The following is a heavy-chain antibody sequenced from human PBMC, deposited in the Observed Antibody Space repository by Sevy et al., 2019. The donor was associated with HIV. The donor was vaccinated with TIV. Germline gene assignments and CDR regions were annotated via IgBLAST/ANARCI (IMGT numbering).Heavy chain of an antibody. D-gene: IGHD2-15*01. CDR3: ARDSCSGGSCYLVNWFDP. V-gene: IGHV3-23*01. J-gene: IGHJ5*02. Sequence: GGSLRLSCAASGFTFSSYAMSWVRQAPGKGLEWVSSISGSGGSTYYADSVKGRLTISRDNAKNTLYLQMNSLGAEDTAVYYCARDSCSGGSCYLVNWFDPWGQGTMVTVSS. CDR2: ISGSGGST. CDR1: GFTFSSYA.